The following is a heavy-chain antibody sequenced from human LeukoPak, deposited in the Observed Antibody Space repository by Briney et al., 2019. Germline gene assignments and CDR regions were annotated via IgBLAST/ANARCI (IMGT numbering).Heavy chain of an antibody. J-gene: IGHJ3*01. CDR2: MNPNSGNT. CDR1: GYTFTSYD. CDR3: SSRGPEAPFDL. Sequence: ASVKVSCKASGYTFTSYDINWVRQATGQGLEWMGWMNPNSGNTGYAQKVQGRVTITRNTSRSTAYMELSSLRSADTAVYDCSSRGPEAPFDLWAQGTMVTVSS. V-gene: IGHV1-8*03.